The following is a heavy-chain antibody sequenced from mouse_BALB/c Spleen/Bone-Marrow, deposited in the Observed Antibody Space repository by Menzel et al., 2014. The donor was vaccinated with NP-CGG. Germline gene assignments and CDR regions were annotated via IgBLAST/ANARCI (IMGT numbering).Heavy chain of an antibody. CDR2: IWAGGST. CDR3: ARGGIYWYSDV. J-gene: IGHJ1*01. Sequence: VKVVESGPGLVAPSQSLSITCTVSGFSLTSYGVHWVRQPPGKGLEWLGVIWAGGSTNYSSTLMSRLSISKDNSKSQVFLKMNSLQTDDTAMYYCARGGIYWYSDVWGAGTTVTVSS. CDR1: GFSLTSYG. V-gene: IGHV2-9*02.